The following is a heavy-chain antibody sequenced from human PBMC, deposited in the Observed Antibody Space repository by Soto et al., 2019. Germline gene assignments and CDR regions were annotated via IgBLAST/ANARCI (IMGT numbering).Heavy chain of an antibody. CDR3: ARDKITGLFDC. J-gene: IGHJ4*02. Sequence: PSETLSLTCAVSGAPITSNNWGAWLRRPPGKGLEWIGEINHSGSTNYNPSLKSRVTISVDTSKNQFSLKLTSVTAADTAVYYCARDKITGLFDCWGQGTLVTVSS. CDR2: INHSGST. V-gene: IGHV4-4*02. D-gene: IGHD2-8*02. CDR1: GAPITSNNW.